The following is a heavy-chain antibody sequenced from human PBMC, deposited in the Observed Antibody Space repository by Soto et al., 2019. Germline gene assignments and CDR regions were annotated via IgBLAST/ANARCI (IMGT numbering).Heavy chain of an antibody. CDR2: ISSSGNTI. J-gene: IGHJ6*03. Sequence: GGSLRLSCAASGFTFSDYYMGWIRQAPGKGLEWVSYISSSGNTIYYADSVKGRFTISRDNAKNSLYLQMNSLRAEDTAVYYCARGYRYDYGDYRFVGIDYYYYYYMDVWGKGTTVTVSS. CDR3: ARGYRYDYGDYRFVGIDYYYYYYMDV. V-gene: IGHV3-11*01. D-gene: IGHD4-17*01. CDR1: GFTFSDYY.